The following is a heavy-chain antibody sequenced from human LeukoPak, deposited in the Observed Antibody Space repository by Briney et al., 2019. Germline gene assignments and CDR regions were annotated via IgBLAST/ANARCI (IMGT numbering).Heavy chain of an antibody. J-gene: IGHJ5*02. CDR3: ARDSSVLLWFGEPGWFDP. V-gene: IGHV4-39*07. Sequence: SETLSLTCTVSGGSISSSSYYWGWIRQPPGKGLEWIGSIYYSGSTYYNPSLKSRVTISVDTSKNQFSLKLSSVTAADTAVYYCARDSSVLLWFGEPGWFDPWGQGTLVTVSS. CDR2: IYYSGST. D-gene: IGHD3-10*01. CDR1: GGSISSSSYY.